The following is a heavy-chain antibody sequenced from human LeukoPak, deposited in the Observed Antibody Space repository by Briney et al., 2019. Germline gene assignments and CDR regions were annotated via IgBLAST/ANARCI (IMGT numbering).Heavy chain of an antibody. Sequence: PGGSLRLSCAASGFTFSSYEMNWVRQAPGKGLEWVSYISSSGSTIYYADSVKGRFTISRDNSKNTLYLQMNSLRAEDTAVYYCARDGTGSGFDYWGQGTLVTVSS. CDR3: ARDGTGSGFDY. D-gene: IGHD1-7*01. V-gene: IGHV3-48*03. J-gene: IGHJ4*02. CDR2: ISSSGSTI. CDR1: GFTFSSYE.